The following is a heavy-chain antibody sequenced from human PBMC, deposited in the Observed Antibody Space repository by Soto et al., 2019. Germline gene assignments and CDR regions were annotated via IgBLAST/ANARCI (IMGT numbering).Heavy chain of an antibody. CDR1: GASVSSDNW. V-gene: IGHV4-4*02. Sequence: QMRLQESGPGLVKPSGTLSLACAVSGASVSSDNWWSWVRQPPGKGLEWIGEIFHSETTNYNPSLKSRATISVDKSKNQFSLTLYSVTAADTAVYYCAKNGWYSADIWGQGTMVTVSS. D-gene: IGHD6-19*01. J-gene: IGHJ3*02. CDR3: AKNGWYSADI. CDR2: IFHSETT.